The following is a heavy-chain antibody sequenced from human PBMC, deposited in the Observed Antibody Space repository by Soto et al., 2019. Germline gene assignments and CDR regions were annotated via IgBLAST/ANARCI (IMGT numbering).Heavy chain of an antibody. D-gene: IGHD3-3*01. CDR3: ARAVTIFGVASGGYYYYGMDV. J-gene: IGHJ6*02. CDR2: ISSSSSYI. Sequence: EVQLVESGGGLVKPGGSLRLSCAASGFTFSSYSMNWVRQAPGKGLEWVSSISSSSSYIYYADSVKGRFTISRDNAKNSLYLQMNSVRAEDTAVYYCARAVTIFGVASGGYYYYGMDVWGQGTTVTVSS. V-gene: IGHV3-21*06. CDR1: GFTFSSYS.